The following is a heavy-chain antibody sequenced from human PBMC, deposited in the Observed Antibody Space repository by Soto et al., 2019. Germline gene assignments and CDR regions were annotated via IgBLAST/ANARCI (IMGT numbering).Heavy chain of an antibody. CDR3: AHSVGGERHFDS. Sequence: QVQLVQSGAEVRKPGSSVKVSCKASGSPFGTYAFSWVRQAPGQGLEWLGGIIPVFDTTNYAQKFQGRVTITADESTSTAYMELNTLTSEDTAVYYCAHSVGGERHFDSWGQGTLLTVSS. V-gene: IGHV1-69*01. CDR1: GSPFGTYA. J-gene: IGHJ4*02. CDR2: IIPVFDTT. D-gene: IGHD3-16*01.